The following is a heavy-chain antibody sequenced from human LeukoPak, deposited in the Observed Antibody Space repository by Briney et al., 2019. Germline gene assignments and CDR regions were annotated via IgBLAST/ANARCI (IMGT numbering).Heavy chain of an antibody. Sequence: GGSLRLSCAASGFTVGNVWMSWVRQAPGKGLEWVGRAKSKNSGGTSDYAAVVKGRSTISRDDSENTLYLQMNSLKTEDTGVYYCAASMVSGGFDIWGLGTTVTVSS. CDR1: GFTVGNVW. CDR3: AASMVSGGFDI. CDR2: AKSKNSGGTS. V-gene: IGHV3-15*05. D-gene: IGHD1-14*01. J-gene: IGHJ3*02.